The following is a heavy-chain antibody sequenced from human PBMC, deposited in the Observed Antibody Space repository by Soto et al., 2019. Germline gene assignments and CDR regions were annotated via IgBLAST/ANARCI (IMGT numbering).Heavy chain of an antibody. J-gene: IGHJ4*02. V-gene: IGHV3-48*02. CDR2: ISRSASTI. CDR1: GFTFSSYS. D-gene: IGHD6-19*01. Sequence: GGSLRLSCAASGFTFSSYSMNWVRRAPGKGLEWVSYISRSASTIHYADSVKGRFTISRDNAKSSLYLEMNSLRDEDTAVYYCAMSVAVYGFFDAWGQGTLVTVSS. CDR3: AMSVAVYGFFDA.